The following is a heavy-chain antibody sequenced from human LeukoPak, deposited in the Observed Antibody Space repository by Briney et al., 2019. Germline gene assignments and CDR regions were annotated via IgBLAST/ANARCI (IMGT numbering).Heavy chain of an antibody. D-gene: IGHD3-10*01. CDR3: AKQALDLWFGELLGGYFDY. V-gene: IGHV3-48*01. CDR1: GFTFSSYS. Sequence: PGGSLRLSCAASGFTFSSYSVNWVRQAPGKGLEWVSYISSSSSTIYYADSVKGRFTISRDNAKNSLYLQMNSLRAEDTAVYYCAKQALDLWFGELLGGYFDYWGQGTLVTVSS. CDR2: ISSSSSTI. J-gene: IGHJ4*02.